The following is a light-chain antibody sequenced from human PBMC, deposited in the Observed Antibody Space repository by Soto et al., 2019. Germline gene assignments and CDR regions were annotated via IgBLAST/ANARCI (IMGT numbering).Light chain of an antibody. CDR1: QIIGSW. Sequence: DIQMTQSPSSVSASIGDRVTITCQASQIIGSWLAWYQQKPGKAPTLLIYVASSLQSGVPSRFSGSGSGTDFTLTITSLQAEDSATYYCQQANSFPFTFGPGTKVDIK. V-gene: IGKV1-12*02. J-gene: IGKJ3*01. CDR3: QQANSFPFT. CDR2: VAS.